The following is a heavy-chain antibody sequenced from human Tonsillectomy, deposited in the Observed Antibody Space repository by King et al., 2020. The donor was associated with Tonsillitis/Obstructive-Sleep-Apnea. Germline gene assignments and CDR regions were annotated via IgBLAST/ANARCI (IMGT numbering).Heavy chain of an antibody. CDR3: ARGNTYYDILTGYTLDY. CDR2: IIPIFGTA. J-gene: IGHJ4*02. Sequence: QLVQSGAEVKKPGSSVKVSCKASGGTFSSYAISWVRQAPGQGLEWMGGIIPIFGTANYAQKFQGRVTITADESTSTAYMELSSLRSEETAVYYCARGNTYYDILTGYTLDYWGQGTLVTVSS. V-gene: IGHV1-69*01. D-gene: IGHD3-9*01. CDR1: GGTFSSYA.